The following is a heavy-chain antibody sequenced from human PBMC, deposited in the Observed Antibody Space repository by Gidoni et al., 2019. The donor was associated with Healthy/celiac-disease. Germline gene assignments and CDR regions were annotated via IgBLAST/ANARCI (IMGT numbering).Heavy chain of an antibody. V-gene: IGHV3-11*01. D-gene: IGHD2-8*01. CDR2: ISSSGSTL. CDR3: ARDSGYCTNGVCPVLLGDY. Sequence: QVQLVESGGGLVKPGGSLRLSCAASGFTFIDYSMSWIRQAPGKGLEWVSYISSSGSTLYYADSVKGRFTISRDNAKNSLYLQMNSLRAEDTAVYYCARDSGYCTNGVCPVLLGDYWGQGTLVTVSS. J-gene: IGHJ4*02. CDR1: GFTFIDYS.